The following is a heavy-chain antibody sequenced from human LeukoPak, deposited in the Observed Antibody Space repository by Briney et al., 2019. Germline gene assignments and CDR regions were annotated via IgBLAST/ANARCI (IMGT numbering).Heavy chain of an antibody. CDR2: ISSDASIT. CDR3: ATSARTYLGSSLDY. CDR1: GFTFSTYW. Sequence: GGSLRLSCAASGFTFSTYWMHWVRQDPGKGLVWVSRISSDASITSYPDPVKGRFTISRDNAKNTLYLQMNSLRAEDTALYYCATSARTYLGSSLDYWGQGTLVTVSS. J-gene: IGHJ4*02. D-gene: IGHD2-15*01. V-gene: IGHV3-74*01.